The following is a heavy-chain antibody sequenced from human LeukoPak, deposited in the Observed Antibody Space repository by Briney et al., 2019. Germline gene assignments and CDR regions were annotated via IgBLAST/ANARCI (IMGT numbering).Heavy chain of an antibody. CDR3: ARGACSGGSCHDAFDI. CDR2: IKQDGSEK. J-gene: IGHJ3*02. Sequence: PGGSLRLSCAASGFTFSSYWMSWVRQAPGKGLERVANIKQDGSEKYYVDSVKGRFTISRDNAKNSLYLQMNSLRAEDTAVYYCARGACSGGSCHDAFDIWGQGTMVTVSS. V-gene: IGHV3-7*02. CDR1: GFTFSSYW. D-gene: IGHD2-15*01.